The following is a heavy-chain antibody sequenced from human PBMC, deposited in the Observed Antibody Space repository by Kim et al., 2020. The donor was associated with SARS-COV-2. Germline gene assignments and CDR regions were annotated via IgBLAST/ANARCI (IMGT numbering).Heavy chain of an antibody. CDR1: GGSFSGYY. D-gene: IGHD2-2*01. J-gene: IGHJ6*02. V-gene: IGHV4-34*01. CDR2: INHSGST. CDR3: AGLRYCSSTSCLRSPYYYYGMDV. Sequence: SETLSLTCAVYGGSFSGYYWSWIRQPPGKGLEWIGEINHSGSTNYNPSLKSRVTISVDTSKNQFSLKLSSVTAADTAVYYCAGLRYCSSTSCLRSPYYYYGMDVWGQGTTVTVSS.